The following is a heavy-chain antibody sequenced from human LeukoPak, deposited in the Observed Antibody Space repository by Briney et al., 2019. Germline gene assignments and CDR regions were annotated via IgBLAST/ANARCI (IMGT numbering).Heavy chain of an antibody. CDR3: ARDIVPLSVYNWKGNRNWFDP. Sequence: GASVKVSCKASGYTFTGYYMHWVRQAPGQGLEWMGWINPNSGGTNYAQKFQGRVTMTRDTSISTAYMELSRLRSDDTAVYYCARDIVPLSVYNWKGNRNWFDPWGQGTLVTVSS. J-gene: IGHJ5*02. D-gene: IGHD1-20*01. V-gene: IGHV1-2*02. CDR1: GYTFTGYY. CDR2: INPNSGGT.